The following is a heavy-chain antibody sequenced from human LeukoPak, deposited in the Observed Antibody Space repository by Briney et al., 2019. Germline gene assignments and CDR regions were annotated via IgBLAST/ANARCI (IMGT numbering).Heavy chain of an antibody. J-gene: IGHJ6*03. CDR1: GSTFSSYE. V-gene: IGHV3-48*03. CDR2: ISSGDSTI. CDR3: ARITAFPSWGVSYYYYMDV. D-gene: IGHD3-10*01. Sequence: GGSLRLSCTASGSTFSSYEMHWVRQAPGKGLEWVSYISSGDSTIYYADSVKGRFTISRDNAKNSLHLQMNSLRAEDTAVYYCARITAFPSWGVSYYYYMDVWGKGTTVTVSS.